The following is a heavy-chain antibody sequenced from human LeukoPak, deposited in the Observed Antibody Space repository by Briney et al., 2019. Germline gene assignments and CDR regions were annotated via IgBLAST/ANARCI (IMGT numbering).Heavy chain of an antibody. CDR2: INHSGST. CDR3: ARDFSMITPDSDY. D-gene: IGHD3-16*01. CDR1: GGSFSGYY. J-gene: IGHJ4*02. V-gene: IGHV4-34*01. Sequence: SETLSLTCAVYGGSFSGYYWSWIRQPPGKGLEWIGEINHSGSTNYNPSLKSRVTISVDTSKNHFSLRLSSVTAADTAVYYCARDFSMITPDSDYWGQGTLVTVSS.